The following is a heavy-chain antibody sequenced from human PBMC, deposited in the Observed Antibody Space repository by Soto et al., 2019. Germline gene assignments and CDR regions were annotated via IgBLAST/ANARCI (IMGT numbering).Heavy chain of an antibody. V-gene: IGHV3-33*01. CDR1: GFTFSRYG. J-gene: IGHJ6*02. CDR2: IWYDGSNK. D-gene: IGHD6-13*01. Sequence: GGSLRLSCAASGFTFSRYGMHWVRQAPDKGLEWVAVIWYDGSNKYYADSVKGRFTISRDNSKNTLYLQVNSLRAEDTAVYYCARDRSISLDGMDVWGQGTKVPVSS. CDR3: ARDRSISLDGMDV.